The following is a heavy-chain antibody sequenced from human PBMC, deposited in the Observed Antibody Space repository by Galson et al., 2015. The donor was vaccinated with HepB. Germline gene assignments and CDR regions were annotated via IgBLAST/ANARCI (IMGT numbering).Heavy chain of an antibody. Sequence: SVKVSCKASGSTFTSYPMHWVRQAPGQRLEWMGWISTGKGDTKYSQNFQGRVTITRDTSASTAYMELSSLRSEDTAVYYCARETTSSSWSLWDYWGQGTLVTVSA. CDR1: GSTFTSYP. V-gene: IGHV1-3*04. D-gene: IGHD6-13*01. CDR3: ARETTSSSWSLWDY. J-gene: IGHJ4*02. CDR2: ISTGKGDT.